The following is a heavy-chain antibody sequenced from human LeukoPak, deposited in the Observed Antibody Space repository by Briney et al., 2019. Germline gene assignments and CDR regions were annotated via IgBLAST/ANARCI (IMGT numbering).Heavy chain of an antibody. Sequence: GGSLRLSCAASGLTFSRHWMSWVRQAPGKGLEWVSSISSTGSYIYSADSVKGRFTISRDNAKNSLYLHVDSLRVEDTAVYYCARDGVTVSSSPSYWYFDLWGRGTLVTVSS. CDR2: ISSTGSYI. J-gene: IGHJ2*01. CDR1: GLTFSRHW. D-gene: IGHD3-3*01. CDR3: ARDGVTVSSSPSYWYFDL. V-gene: IGHV3-21*01.